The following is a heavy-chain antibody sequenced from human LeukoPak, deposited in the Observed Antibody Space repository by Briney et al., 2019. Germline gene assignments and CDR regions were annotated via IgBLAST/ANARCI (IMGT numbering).Heavy chain of an antibody. CDR1: GFTFSSYS. CDR3: ARAGYYDSSGFYAPDAFDI. V-gene: IGHV3-53*01. CDR2: VYSGGST. J-gene: IGHJ3*02. Sequence: GGSLRLSCAASGFTFSSYSMNWVRQAPGKGLEWVSFVYSGGSTYYEDSVKGRFTISRDSSKNTLFLQMNSLRVGDTAVYYCARAGYYDSSGFYAPDAFDIWGQGTVVTVSS. D-gene: IGHD3-22*01.